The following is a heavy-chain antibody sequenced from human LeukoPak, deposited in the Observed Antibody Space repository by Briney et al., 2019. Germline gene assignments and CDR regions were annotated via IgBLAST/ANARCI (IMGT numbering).Heavy chain of an antibody. CDR1: GFTFSSYA. CDR3: AKRGRFSWGSFDI. CDR2: ISGGSVST. J-gene: IGHJ3*02. D-gene: IGHD3-3*01. V-gene: IGHV3-23*01. Sequence: GGSLRLSCAASGFTFSSYAMNWVRQAPGKGLEWVSAISGGSVSTYYADSVKGRFTISRDNSKNTLYLQMNSRRAQDPALYYCAKRGRFSWGSFDIWGKGTMVTVSS.